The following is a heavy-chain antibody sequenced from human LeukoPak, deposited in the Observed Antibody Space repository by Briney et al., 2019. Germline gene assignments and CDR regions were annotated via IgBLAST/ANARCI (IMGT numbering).Heavy chain of an antibody. CDR1: GGSISRHY. D-gene: IGHD6-6*01. V-gene: IGHV4-59*11. CDR3: ARHRSPTSSSFFDS. Sequence: PSETLSLTCTVSGGSISRHYWSWIRQPPGKGLEWIGYVFYTGSTNYNPSLKSRVTISLDTSKNQFSLKLSSVTAADTAVYYCARHRSPTSSSFFDSWGQGTLVSVSS. CDR2: VFYTGST. J-gene: IGHJ5*01.